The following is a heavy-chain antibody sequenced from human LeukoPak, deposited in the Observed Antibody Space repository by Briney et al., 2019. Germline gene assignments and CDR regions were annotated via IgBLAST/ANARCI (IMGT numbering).Heavy chain of an antibody. V-gene: IGHV3-7*05. Sequence: GGSLRLSCTASGFTFSSYWMSWVRRAPGKGLEWVANIKQDGSEKYYVDSVKGRFTISRDNAKNSLYLQMSSLRAEDTAVYYCARLITSWNYFDCWGQGTLVTVSS. CDR3: ARLITSWNYFDC. J-gene: IGHJ4*02. D-gene: IGHD5-12*01. CDR2: IKQDGSEK. CDR1: GFTFSSYW.